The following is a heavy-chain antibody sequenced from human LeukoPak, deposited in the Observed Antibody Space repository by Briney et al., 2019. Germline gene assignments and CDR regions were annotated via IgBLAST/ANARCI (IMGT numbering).Heavy chain of an antibody. CDR1: GFSLSTTGVG. V-gene: IGHV2-5*01. D-gene: IGHD5-18*01. J-gene: IGHJ4*02. CDR2: IYWNDDK. Sequence: SGPTLVNPTQTLTLTCTFSGFSLSTTGVGVGWIRQPPGKALEWLAVIYWNDDKRYSPALKSRLTITKDTSKNQVVLTMTNMDPVDTATYYCSHSVEGLGILNFDYWGQGTLVTVSS. CDR3: SHSVEGLGILNFDY.